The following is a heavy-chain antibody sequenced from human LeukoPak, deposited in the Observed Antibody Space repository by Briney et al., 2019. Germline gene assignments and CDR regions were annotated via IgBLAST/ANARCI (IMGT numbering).Heavy chain of an antibody. D-gene: IGHD4-17*01. Sequence: SETLSLTCTVSGGSISSYYWSWIRQPPGKGLEWIGYIYYTGGTNYNPSLKSRVTISVDTSKNQFSLKLSSVTAADTAVYYCARATTSVTNFDYWGQGTLVTVSS. CDR1: GGSISSYY. CDR2: IYYTGGT. J-gene: IGHJ4*02. CDR3: ARATTSVTNFDY. V-gene: IGHV4-59*01.